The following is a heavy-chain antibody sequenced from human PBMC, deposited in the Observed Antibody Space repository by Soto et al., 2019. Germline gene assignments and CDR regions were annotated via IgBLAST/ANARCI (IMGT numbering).Heavy chain of an antibody. CDR3: ASGRRIVLMIFAPYLDY. J-gene: IGHJ4*02. D-gene: IGHD2-8*01. Sequence: EVQLLESGGGLVQPGGSLRLSCAASGFTFSSYAMTWVRQAPGKGLEWVSAISGSGGSTYYADSVKGRFTISRDNSKNTLYLQMNNLRAEDTAVYYCASGRRIVLMIFAPYLDYWGQGTLVTVSS. CDR2: ISGSGGST. CDR1: GFTFSSYA. V-gene: IGHV3-23*01.